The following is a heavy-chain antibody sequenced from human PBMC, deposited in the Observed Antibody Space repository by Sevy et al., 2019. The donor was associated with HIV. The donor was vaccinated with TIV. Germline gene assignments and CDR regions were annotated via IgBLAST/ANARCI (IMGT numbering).Heavy chain of an antibody. Sequence: GGSLRLSCAASGFTVSINYMSWVRQAPGKGLEWVSVIYSGGSTYYADSVKDRFSISRDNSKNTLYLQMSSLRAEDTAVYYCARDSPMTTVVTVGYYGMDVWGQGTTVTVSS. CDR2: IYSGGST. V-gene: IGHV3-66*01. CDR3: ARDSPMTTVVTVGYYGMDV. D-gene: IGHD4-17*01. J-gene: IGHJ6*02. CDR1: GFTVSINY.